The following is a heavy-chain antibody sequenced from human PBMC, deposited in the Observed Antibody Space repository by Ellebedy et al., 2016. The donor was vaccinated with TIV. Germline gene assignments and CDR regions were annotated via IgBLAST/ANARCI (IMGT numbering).Heavy chain of an antibody. CDR3: ARGVSDSSGWYTIWGYYYYCGMDV. V-gene: IGHV4-34*01. Sequence: GSLRLSCAVYGGSFSGYYWSWIRQPPGKGLEWIGEINHSGSTNYNPSLKSRVTISVDTSKNQFSLKLSSVNAADTAVYYCARGVSDSSGWYTIWGYYYYCGMDVWGQGTTVTVSS. D-gene: IGHD6-19*01. CDR2: INHSGST. J-gene: IGHJ6*02. CDR1: GGSFSGYY.